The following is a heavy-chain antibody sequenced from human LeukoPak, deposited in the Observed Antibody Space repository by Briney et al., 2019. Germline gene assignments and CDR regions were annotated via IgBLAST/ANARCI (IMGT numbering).Heavy chain of an antibody. V-gene: IGHV1-69*13. CDR2: IIPIFGTA. J-gene: IGHJ4*02. Sequence: SVKVSCKASGYTFTSYAMHWVRQAPGQGLEWMGGIIPIFGTANYAQKFQGRVTITADESTSTAYMELSSLRSEDTAVYYCARGAQSMIVSKFDYWGQGTLVTVSS. CDR3: ARGAQSMIVSKFDY. CDR1: GYTFTSYA. D-gene: IGHD3-22*01.